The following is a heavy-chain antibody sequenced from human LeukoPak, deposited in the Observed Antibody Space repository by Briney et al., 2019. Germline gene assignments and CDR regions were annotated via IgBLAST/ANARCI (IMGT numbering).Heavy chain of an antibody. CDR3: ARDRKRVAATPGDWFDP. CDR2: INAGNGNT. V-gene: IGHV1-3*01. CDR1: GYTFTSYA. D-gene: IGHD2-15*01. Sequence: GASVKVSCKASGYTFTSYAMHWVRQAPGQRHEWMGWINAGNGNTKYSQKFQGRVTITRDTSASTAYMELSSLRSEDTAVYYRARDRKRVAATPGDWFDPWGQGTLVTVSS. J-gene: IGHJ5*02.